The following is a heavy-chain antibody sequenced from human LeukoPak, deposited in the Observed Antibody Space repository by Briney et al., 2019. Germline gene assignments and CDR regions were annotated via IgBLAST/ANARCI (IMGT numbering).Heavy chain of an antibody. J-gene: IGHJ4*02. Sequence: SETLSLTCTVSGGSISSYYWSWIRQPAGKGLEWIGRIYTGGSTNYNPSLKSRVTMSVDTSKNQFSLKLSSVTAADTAVSYCARCDRGFTGYYFDYWGQGDLVTVSS. CDR2: IYTGGST. D-gene: IGHD3-10*01. V-gene: IGHV4-4*07. CDR1: GGSISSYY. CDR3: ARCDRGFTGYYFDY.